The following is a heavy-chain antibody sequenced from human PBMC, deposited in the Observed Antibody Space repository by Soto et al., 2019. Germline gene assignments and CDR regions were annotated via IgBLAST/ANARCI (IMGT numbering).Heavy chain of an antibody. Sequence: PSETLSLTCAVYGGSISGYYWSWIRQPPGKGLEWIGEINHSGSTNYNPSLKSRVTISVDTSKNQFSLKLSSVTAADTAVYYCARGPVGTPRPYYYYMDVGGKGTRVPVSS. CDR3: ARGPVGTPRPYYYYMDV. CDR1: GGSISGYY. CDR2: INHSGST. D-gene: IGHD1-7*01. J-gene: IGHJ6*03. V-gene: IGHV4-34*01.